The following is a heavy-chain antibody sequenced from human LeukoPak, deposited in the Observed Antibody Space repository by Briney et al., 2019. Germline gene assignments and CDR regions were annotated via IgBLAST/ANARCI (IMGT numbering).Heavy chain of an antibody. CDR3: ARHEMGWGNWLDP. J-gene: IGHJ5*02. CDR2: IYHSGST. D-gene: IGHD5-24*01. V-gene: IGHV4-38-2*01. Sequence: SETLSLTCDVSGYSISSGYYWGWIRQPPGKGLEWIGSIYHSGSTYYNPSLKSRVTISVDTSKNQFSLNLSSVTAADTAVYYCARHEMGWGNWLDPWGQGTLVIVSS. CDR1: GYSISSGYY.